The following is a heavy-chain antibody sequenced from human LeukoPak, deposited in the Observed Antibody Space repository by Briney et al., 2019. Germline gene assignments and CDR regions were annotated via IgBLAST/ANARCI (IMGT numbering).Heavy chain of an antibody. D-gene: IGHD3-3*01. J-gene: IGHJ5*02. CDR2: IYSGGST. V-gene: IGHV3-66*02. CDR1: GFTVSSDY. Sequence: GGSLRLSCAASGFTVSSDYMSWGRQAPGKGLGWVSVIYSGGSTYYADSVKGRFTISRDNSKNTLYLQMNSLRAEDTAVYYCARLMCYDFWSGYSPKIDEIDPWGQGTLVTLSS. CDR3: ARLMCYDFWSGYSPKIDEIDP.